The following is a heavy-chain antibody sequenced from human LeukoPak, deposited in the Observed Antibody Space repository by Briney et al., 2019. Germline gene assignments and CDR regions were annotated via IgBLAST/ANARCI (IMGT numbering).Heavy chain of an antibody. J-gene: IGHJ4*02. CDR1: GFPFSSYA. CDR2: ISGSGGST. V-gene: IGHV3-23*01. CDR3: FFFQGEDGIRAFGWLGD. D-gene: IGHD3-9*01. Sequence: GDSLRLSCAASGFPFSSYAMRWVRQAPGKGLVWVSAISGSGGSTYYADSVRGRFIISRDNSKNALYLQIIRLSAVDTAVYDCFFFQGEDGIRAFGWLGDWGQGTLVTVSS.